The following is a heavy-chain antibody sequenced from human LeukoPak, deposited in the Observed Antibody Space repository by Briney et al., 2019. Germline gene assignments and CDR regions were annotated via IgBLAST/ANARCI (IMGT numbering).Heavy chain of an antibody. CDR1: GFTFSSYA. Sequence: GGSLRLSCAASGFTFSSYAMHWVRQAPGKGLEWVAVISYDGSNKYYADSVKGRFTISRDNSKNTLYLQMNSLRAEDTAVYYCARWKMELQRNAFDFWGQGTVVTVSS. D-gene: IGHD1-26*01. CDR2: ISYDGSNK. CDR3: ARWKMELQRNAFDF. V-gene: IGHV3-30*01. J-gene: IGHJ3*01.